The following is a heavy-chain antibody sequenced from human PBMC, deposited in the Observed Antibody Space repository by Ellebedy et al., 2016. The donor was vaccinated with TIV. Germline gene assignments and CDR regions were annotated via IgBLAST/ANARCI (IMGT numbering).Heavy chain of an antibody. CDR1: GFTFSNYA. Sequence: GGSLRLSCAASGFTFSNYAMSWVRQAPGKGLEWVAAVIASGGDTYYADSVEGRFTISRDNSKNTLHLQMNSLRAEDTAVYYCAKETVVRQDWFDPWGQGTLVTVSS. D-gene: IGHD4-23*01. J-gene: IGHJ5*02. CDR3: AKETVVRQDWFDP. CDR2: VIASGGDT. V-gene: IGHV3-23*01.